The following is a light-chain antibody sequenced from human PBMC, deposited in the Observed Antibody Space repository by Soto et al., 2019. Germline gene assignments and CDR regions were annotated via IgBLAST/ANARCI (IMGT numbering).Light chain of an antibody. CDR3: QQYGGSPRT. J-gene: IGKJ1*01. V-gene: IGKV3-20*01. CDR2: GAS. Sequence: EIVLTQSPGTLSLSPGERATLSCRASQSVSSNYLAWYQQKSGQAPRLLIYGASSRATGIPDRFSGGGSGTDFTLTISRLEPEDFAVYYCQQYGGSPRTFGQGTKV. CDR1: QSVSSNY.